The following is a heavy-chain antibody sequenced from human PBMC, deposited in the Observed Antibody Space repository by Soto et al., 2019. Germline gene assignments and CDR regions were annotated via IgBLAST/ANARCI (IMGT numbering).Heavy chain of an antibody. V-gene: IGHV3-21*01. CDR1: GFTFSSYS. CDR3: ARDPHSDPYYDFWSGYSNWFDP. CDR2: ISSSSSYI. D-gene: IGHD3-3*01. J-gene: IGHJ5*02. Sequence: GGSLRLSCAASGFTFSSYSMNWVRQAPGKGLEWVSSISSSSSYIYYADSVKGRFTISRDNAKNSLYLQMNSLRAEDTAVYYCARDPHSDPYYDFWSGYSNWFDPWGQGTLVTVSS.